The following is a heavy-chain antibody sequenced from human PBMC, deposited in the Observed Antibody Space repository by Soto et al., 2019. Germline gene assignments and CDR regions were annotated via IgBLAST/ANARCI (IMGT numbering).Heavy chain of an antibody. CDR1: GGSISSYY. CDR2: IYYSGST. CDR3: AATLNVVXPAAIRSPGHYYYGMDV. V-gene: IGHV4-59*01. Sequence: SETLSLTCTVSGGSISSYYWSWIRQPPGKGLEWIGYIYYSGSTNYNPSLKSRVTISVDTSKNQFSLKLSSVTAADTAVYYCAATLNVVXPAAIRSPGHYYYGMDVWGQGTTVTVSS. D-gene: IGHD2-2*02. J-gene: IGHJ6*02.